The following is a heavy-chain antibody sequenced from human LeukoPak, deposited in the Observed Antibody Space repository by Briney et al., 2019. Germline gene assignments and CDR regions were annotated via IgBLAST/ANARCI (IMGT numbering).Heavy chain of an antibody. Sequence: GGSLRLSCAASGFTFSSYSMNWVRQAPGKGLEWVSSISSSSSYIYYADSVKGRFTISRDNAKNSLYLQMNSLRAEDTAVYYCASGYCSGGSCYEEHYWGQGTLVTVSP. D-gene: IGHD2-15*01. CDR3: ASGYCSGGSCYEEHY. V-gene: IGHV3-21*01. CDR1: GFTFSSYS. CDR2: ISSSSSYI. J-gene: IGHJ4*02.